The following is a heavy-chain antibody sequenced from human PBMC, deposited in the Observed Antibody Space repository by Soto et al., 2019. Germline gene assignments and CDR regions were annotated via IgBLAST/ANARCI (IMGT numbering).Heavy chain of an antibody. CDR1: GGSFSGYY. V-gene: IGHV4-34*01. Sequence: QVQLQQWGAGLLKPSETLSLTCAVYGGSFSGYYWSWIRQPPGKGLEWIGEINHSGSTNYNPSLKSRVTISVDTSKNQFSLKLSSVTAADTAVYYCARGYTNTAMAFDYWGQGTLVTVSS. J-gene: IGHJ4*02. D-gene: IGHD5-18*01. CDR2: INHSGST. CDR3: ARGYTNTAMAFDY.